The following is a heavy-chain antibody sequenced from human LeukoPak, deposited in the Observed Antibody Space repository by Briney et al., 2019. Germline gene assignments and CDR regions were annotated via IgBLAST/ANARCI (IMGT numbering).Heavy chain of an antibody. CDR1: GFTFSSYA. J-gene: IGHJ6*02. CDR2: ISYDGSNK. Sequence: QPGRSLRLSCAASGFTFSSYAMHWVRQATGKGLEWVAVISYDGSNKYYADSVKGRFTISRDNSKNTLYLQMNSLRAEDTAVYYCARDPPSGYCSGGSCYPYYYYGMDVWGQGTTVTVSS. D-gene: IGHD2-15*01. CDR3: ARDPPSGYCSGGSCYPYYYYGMDV. V-gene: IGHV3-30-3*01.